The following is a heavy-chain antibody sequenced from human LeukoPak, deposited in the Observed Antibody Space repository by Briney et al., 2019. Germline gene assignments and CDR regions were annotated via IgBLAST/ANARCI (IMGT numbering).Heavy chain of an antibody. CDR3: AREAFKVGATYYFDY. CDR2: ISGSGDSI. CDR1: GFTFSSYR. J-gene: IGHJ4*02. V-gene: IGHV3-48*04. Sequence: PGGSLRLSCAASGFTFSSYRMNWVRQAPGKGLEWVSYISGSGDSIYYADSVKGRFTISRDNAKNSLYLQMNSLRAEDTAVYYCAREAFKVGATYYFDYWGQGTLVTVSS. D-gene: IGHD1-26*01.